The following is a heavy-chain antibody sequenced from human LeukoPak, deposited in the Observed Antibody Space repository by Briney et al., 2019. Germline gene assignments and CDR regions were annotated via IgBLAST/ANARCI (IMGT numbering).Heavy chain of an antibody. CDR1: GGSISSYY. D-gene: IGHD3-10*01. V-gene: IGHV4-59*08. CDR3: ARHGGYYYGSGSYYPFDY. CDR2: VNLQGFT. J-gene: IGHJ4*02. Sequence: SETLSLTCTVSGGSISSYYWSCIRQPPGRGLEWIGEVNLQGFTNYNPSLMGRVTISIDTSKNQFSLKLSSVTAADTAVYYCARHGGYYYGSGSYYPFDYWGQGTLVTVSS.